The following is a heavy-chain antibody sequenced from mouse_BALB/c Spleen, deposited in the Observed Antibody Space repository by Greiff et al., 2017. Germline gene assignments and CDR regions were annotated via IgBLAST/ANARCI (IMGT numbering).Heavy chain of an antibody. D-gene: IGHD2-3*01. CDR3: TRSGLLRRDAMDY. CDR1: GYTFTSYW. Sequence: QVQLQQPGAELVRPGASVKLSCKASGYTFTSYWINWVKQRPGQGLEWIGNIYPSDSYTNYNQKFKDKATLTVDKSSSTAYMQLSSPTSEDSAVYYCTRSGLLRRDAMDYWGQGTSVTVSA. J-gene: IGHJ4*01. CDR2: IYPSDSYT. V-gene: IGHV1-69*02.